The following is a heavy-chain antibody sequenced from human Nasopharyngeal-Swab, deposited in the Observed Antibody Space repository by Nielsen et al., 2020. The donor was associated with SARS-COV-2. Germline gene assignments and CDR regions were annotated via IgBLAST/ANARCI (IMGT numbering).Heavy chain of an antibody. D-gene: IGHD5-24*01. CDR3: ARVRSLFGGYNPFDY. Sequence: SVKVSCKASGYTFSSYAISWVRQAPGQRLEWMGRIIPILGITNYAQKFQGRVTITTDTSTSTAYMELSSLRSEDTAVYYCARVRSLFGGYNPFDYWGQGTLVTVSS. J-gene: IGHJ4*02. CDR1: GYTFSSYA. V-gene: IGHV1-69*04. CDR2: IIPILGIT.